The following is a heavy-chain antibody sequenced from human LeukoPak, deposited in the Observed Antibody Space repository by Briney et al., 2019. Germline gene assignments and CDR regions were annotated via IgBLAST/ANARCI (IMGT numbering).Heavy chain of an antibody. CDR1: GGSISSSSYY. CDR3: ARGYYYYYMDV. Sequence: SETLSLTCTVSGGSISSSSYYWGWIRQPPGKGLEWIGRIYTSGSSDYNPSLKSRVTMSVDTSKNQFSLKLSSVTAADTAVYYCARGYYYYYMDVWGKGTTVTVSS. J-gene: IGHJ6*03. V-gene: IGHV4-39*07. CDR2: IYTSGSS.